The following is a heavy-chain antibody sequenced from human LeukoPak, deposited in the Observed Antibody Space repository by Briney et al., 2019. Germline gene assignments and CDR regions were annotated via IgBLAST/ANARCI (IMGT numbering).Heavy chain of an antibody. J-gene: IGHJ3*02. Sequence: GGSLRLSCAASGFTFSSYSMNWVRQAPGKGLEWVSYISSSSSTIYYADSVKGRFTISRDNSKNTLYLQMNSLRAEDTAVYYCAKRGGSGYHDAFDIWGQGTMVTVSS. CDR1: GFTFSSYS. V-gene: IGHV3-48*01. CDR3: AKRGGSGYHDAFDI. D-gene: IGHD3-22*01. CDR2: ISSSSSTI.